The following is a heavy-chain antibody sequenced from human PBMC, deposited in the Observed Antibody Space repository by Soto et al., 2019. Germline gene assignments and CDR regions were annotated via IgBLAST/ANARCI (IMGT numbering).Heavy chain of an antibody. D-gene: IGHD3-9*01. V-gene: IGHV2-5*02. J-gene: IGHJ4*02. CDR1: GFSLSTNGVG. Sequence: QITLKESGPTLVKPTQTLTLTCTFSGFSLSTNGVGVGWIRQPPGKALEWLAVIYGDDAKQYSPSQKNRLTITKDNSKNQVVLTKTNMDPMDTGTYYCARKGPEDWPLDYWGQGTLVTVSS. CDR2: IYGDDAK. CDR3: ARKGPEDWPLDY.